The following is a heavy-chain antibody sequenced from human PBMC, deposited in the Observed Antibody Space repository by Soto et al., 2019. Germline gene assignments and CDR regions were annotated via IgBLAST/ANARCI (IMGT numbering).Heavy chain of an antibody. CDR3: ARGLIVPEYYFDY. Sequence: RICCAACGFTFSSYGMHWVRKTPGKGLEWVAVIWYDGSNKYYADSVKGRFTISRDNSKNTLYLQMNSLRAEDTAVYYCARGLIVPEYYFDYWGQGTLVTVSS. V-gene: IGHV3-33*01. CDR1: GFTFSSYG. D-gene: IGHD2-2*01. J-gene: IGHJ4*02. CDR2: IWYDGSNK.